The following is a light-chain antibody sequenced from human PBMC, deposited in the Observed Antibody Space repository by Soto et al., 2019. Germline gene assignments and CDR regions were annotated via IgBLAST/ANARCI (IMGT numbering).Light chain of an antibody. Sequence: QSVLTQPPSVSGAPGLRVTISSTGSSSNIGAGYNVHWYQQLPGTAPKLLIYGNSNRPSGVPDRFSGSKSGTSASLAITGLQAEDEADYYCQSYDSSLSVVFGGGTKLTVL. V-gene: IGLV1-40*01. CDR2: GNS. CDR3: QSYDSSLSVV. CDR1: SSNIGAGYN. J-gene: IGLJ2*01.